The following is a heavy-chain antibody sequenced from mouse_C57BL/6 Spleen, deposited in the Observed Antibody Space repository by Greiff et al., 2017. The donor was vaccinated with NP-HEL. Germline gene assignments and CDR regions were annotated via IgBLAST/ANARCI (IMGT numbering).Heavy chain of an antibody. CDR3: ARDGGFAY. CDR2: ISYDGSN. CDR1: GYSITSGYY. V-gene: IGHV3-6*01. J-gene: IGHJ3*01. Sequence: EVQLQESGPGLVKPSQSLSLTCSVTGYSITSGYYWNWIRQFPGNKLEWMGYISYDGSNNYNPSLKNRISITRDTSKNQFFLKLTSVTTEATATYYCARDGGFAYWGQGTLVTVSA.